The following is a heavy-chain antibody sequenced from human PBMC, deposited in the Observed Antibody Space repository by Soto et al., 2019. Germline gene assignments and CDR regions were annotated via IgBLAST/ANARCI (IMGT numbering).Heavy chain of an antibody. CDR2: ISGSGRTT. V-gene: IGHV3-23*01. D-gene: IGHD3-16*01. CDR1: GFPFAPYP. CDR3: AKFRGPSYSYYYMDV. J-gene: IGHJ6*03. Sequence: EVQLLESGGGLVQPGGSLRLSCAASGFPFAPYPMNWLPQPPGRGLKSVSFISGSGRTTYYADSVKGRFTVSRDNSKNTMYLQMNSLRAEDTALYYCAKFRGPSYSYYYMDVWGKGTTVTVSS.